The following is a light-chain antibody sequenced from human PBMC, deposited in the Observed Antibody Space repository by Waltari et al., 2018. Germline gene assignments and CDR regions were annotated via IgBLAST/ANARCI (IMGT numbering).Light chain of an antibody. Sequence: EMVMTQSPATLSVSPEERATLSCRASQSVGSNLAWYQQKPGQAPRLLIYDASTRTTGIPARFSGSGSGTEFTLTISSLQSEDFAVYYCQQYNNWPLTWTFGQGTKVEIK. CDR1: QSVGSN. CDR3: QQYNNWPLTWT. V-gene: IGKV3-15*01. CDR2: DAS. J-gene: IGKJ1*01.